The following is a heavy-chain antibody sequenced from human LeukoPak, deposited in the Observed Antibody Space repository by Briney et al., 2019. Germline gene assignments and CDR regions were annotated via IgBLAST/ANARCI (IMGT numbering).Heavy chain of an antibody. V-gene: IGHV3-21*01. J-gene: IGHJ4*02. D-gene: IGHD1-14*01. Sequence: PGGSLRLSCAASGFNFKGYWMNWVRQAPGKGLEWVSSISSSSSYIYYADSVKGRFTISRDNAKNSLYLQMNSLRAEDTAVYYCARDLDHGPPDYWGQGTLATVSS. CDR3: ARDLDHGPPDY. CDR1: GFNFKGYW. CDR2: ISSSSSYI.